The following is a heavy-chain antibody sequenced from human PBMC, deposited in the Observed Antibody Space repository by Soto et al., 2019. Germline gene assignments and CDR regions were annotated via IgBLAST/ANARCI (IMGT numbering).Heavy chain of an antibody. CDR3: ARPGSGSYLTPVDY. V-gene: IGHV3-20*04. CDR2: INWNGGST. Sequence: GGSLRLSCAASGFTFYDYGMSWVRQAPGKGLEWVSGINWNGGSTGYADSVKGRFTISRDNAKNSLYLQMNSLRAEDTALYYCARPGSGSYLTPVDYWGQGTLVTVSS. D-gene: IGHD3-10*01. J-gene: IGHJ4*02. CDR1: GFTFYDYG.